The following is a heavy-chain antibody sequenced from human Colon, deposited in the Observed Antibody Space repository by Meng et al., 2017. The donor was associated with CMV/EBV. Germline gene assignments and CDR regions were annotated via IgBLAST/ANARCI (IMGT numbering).Heavy chain of an antibody. CDR1: GYTFTEYY. V-gene: IGHV1-2*06. D-gene: IGHD5-12*01. Sequence: KASGYTFTEYYILWVRQAPGQGLEWMGRIYPKTGGTNFAQKFQGRVTLATNTSITTAYMELSSLTSDDTAVYYCARAKRAFSGCDFEYWGQGTLVTVSS. CDR2: IYPKTGGT. CDR3: ARAKRAFSGCDFEY. J-gene: IGHJ4*01.